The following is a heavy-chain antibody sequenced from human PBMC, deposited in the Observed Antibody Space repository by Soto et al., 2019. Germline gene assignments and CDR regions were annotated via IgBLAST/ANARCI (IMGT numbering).Heavy chain of an antibody. Sequence: ASVKVSCKASGYTFTGYYMHWVRQAPGQGREGMGWINPNSGGTNYAQKFQGRVTMTRDTSISTAYMELSRLRSDDTAVYYCARDVARFGELWWFDPWGQGTLVTVSS. D-gene: IGHD3-10*01. CDR2: INPNSGGT. CDR3: ARDVARFGELWWFDP. V-gene: IGHV1-2*02. J-gene: IGHJ5*02. CDR1: GYTFTGYY.